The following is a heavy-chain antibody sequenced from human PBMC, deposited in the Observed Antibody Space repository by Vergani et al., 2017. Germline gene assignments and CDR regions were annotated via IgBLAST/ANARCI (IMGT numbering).Heavy chain of an antibody. D-gene: IGHD2-8*02. CDR3: VREGTEYNAGGFDY. V-gene: IGHV4-34*01. CDR2: INQNGRT. CDR1: GWSFSGYF. J-gene: IGHJ4*03. Sequence: QVQLQQWGAGLLKPSETLSLTCAVYGWSFSGYFWNWIRQPPGKGVEWVGTINQNGRTNYNPSLSGRVTISVDTSKSPFSLKLDSVTAADTAIFYCVREGTEYNAGGFDYWGQGTLVTVSS.